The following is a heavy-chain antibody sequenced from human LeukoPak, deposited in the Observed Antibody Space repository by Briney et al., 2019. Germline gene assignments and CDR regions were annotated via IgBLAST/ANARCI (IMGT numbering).Heavy chain of an antibody. CDR1: GDSVTSSY. J-gene: IGHJ3*02. V-gene: IGHV4-4*07. CDR2: IYDNANT. Sequence: SETLSLTCTVSGDSVTSSYWCWIRQSAGKGLEWIGRIYDNANTNYNPSLKSRVTMSVDTSKNQFSLRLSFVTAADTAMYYCARLRMYDAFDIWGQGTMVTVSS. D-gene: IGHD3-16*01. CDR3: ARLRMYDAFDI.